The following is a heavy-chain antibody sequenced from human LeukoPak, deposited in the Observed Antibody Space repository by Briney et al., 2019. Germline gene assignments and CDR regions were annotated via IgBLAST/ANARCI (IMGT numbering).Heavy chain of an antibody. D-gene: IGHD3-22*01. CDR1: GYTFTSYD. J-gene: IGHJ4*02. CDR3: ARGETDSYYFDY. V-gene: IGHV1-8*01. Sequence: ASVKVSCKASGYTFTSYDINWVRQATGQGLEWMGWMNPNSGNTGYAQKFQGRVTMTRNTSISTAYTELSSLRSEDAAVYYYARGETDSYYFDYWGQGTLVTVSS. CDR2: MNPNSGNT.